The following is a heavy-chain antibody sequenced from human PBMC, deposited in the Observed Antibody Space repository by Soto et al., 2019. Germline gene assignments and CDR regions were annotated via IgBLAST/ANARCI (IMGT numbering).Heavy chain of an antibody. CDR1: GFSFSTYW. V-gene: IGHV3-7*03. Sequence: EVQLVESGGGLVQPGGSLRLSCAASGFSFSTYWMSWVRQAPGTGLEWVANINADGSQTYYVDSVRGRFTISRDNAKTSMSLQLNSLRAEDTAVYYCAKGGHIDFCGQGSLVAVSS. D-gene: IGHD3-16*01. J-gene: IGHJ4*02. CDR3: AKGGHIDF. CDR2: INADGSQT.